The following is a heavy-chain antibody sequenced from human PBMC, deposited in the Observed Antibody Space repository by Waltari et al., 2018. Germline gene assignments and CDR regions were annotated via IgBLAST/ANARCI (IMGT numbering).Heavy chain of an antibody. V-gene: IGHV4-39*01. D-gene: IGHD3-10*01. CDR3: ARSRGVNLGY. J-gene: IGHJ4*02. Sequence: QLQLQESGPGLVKPSETLSLTCTVSGGSISSSSYYWGWIRQPPGKGLEWIGSISYSGSTYYNPSLKSRVPISVDTSKNQFSLKLSSVTAADTAVYYCARSRGVNLGYWGQGTLVTVSS. CDR2: ISYSGST. CDR1: GGSISSSSYY.